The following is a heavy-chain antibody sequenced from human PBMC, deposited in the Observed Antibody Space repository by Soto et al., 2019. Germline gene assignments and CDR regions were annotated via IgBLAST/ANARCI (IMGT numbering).Heavy chain of an antibody. CDR3: ARGRIVASIHDAFEI. CDR2: ISAYNGKR. Sequence: QGQLLQSGDEVKKPGASVRVSCRASGYDFTSYGISWVRQAPGQGLEWVSWISAYNGKRDTAQKCQGRVTMTLDTSTDTAYMELGDLTSADTAVYYCARGRIVASIHDAFEIWGQGTMVAVSS. V-gene: IGHV1-18*01. D-gene: IGHD2-21*01. J-gene: IGHJ3*02. CDR1: GYDFTSYG.